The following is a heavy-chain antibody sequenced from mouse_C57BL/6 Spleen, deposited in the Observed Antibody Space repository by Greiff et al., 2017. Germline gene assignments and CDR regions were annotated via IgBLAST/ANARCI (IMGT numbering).Heavy chain of an antibody. J-gene: IGHJ4*01. D-gene: IGHD2-2*01. CDR1: GYAFTNYL. CDR3: ARSPVVTTRMDY. Sequence: QVQLQQSGAELVRPGTSVKVSCKASGYAFTNYLIEWVKQRPGQGLEWIGVINPGSGCTNYNEKFKGKATLTADKSSSTAYMQLSSLTSEDSAVYFCARSPVVTTRMDYWGQGPSVTVSS. V-gene: IGHV1-54*01. CDR2: INPGSGCT.